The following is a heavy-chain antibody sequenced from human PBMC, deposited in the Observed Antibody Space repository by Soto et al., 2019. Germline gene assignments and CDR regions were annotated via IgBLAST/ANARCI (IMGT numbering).Heavy chain of an antibody. D-gene: IGHD1-1*01. CDR1: GYTFTGQY. CDR3: ANIFNWKYFDY. CDR2: IFPNSGST. Sequence: GASVKFSCKASGYTFTGQYIHWIRHVPGQGLEWMGWIFPNSGSTYYADSVKGRFTISRDNSKNTLYLQMNSLRAEDTAVYYCANIFNWKYFDYWGQGTLVTVSS. V-gene: IGHV1-2*02. J-gene: IGHJ4*02.